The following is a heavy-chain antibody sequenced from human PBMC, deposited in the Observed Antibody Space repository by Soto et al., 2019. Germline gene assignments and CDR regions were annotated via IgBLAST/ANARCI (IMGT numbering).Heavy chain of an antibody. CDR2: ISYDGSNK. D-gene: IGHD2-2*01. J-gene: IGHJ4*02. CDR1: GFPFSSYA. V-gene: IGHV3-30-3*01. CDR3: ASLAAIRGVY. Sequence: PGGSLRLSCAASGFPFSSYAMHWVRQAPGKGLEWVAVISYDGSNKYYADSVKGRFTISRDNSKNTLYLQMNSLRAEDTAVYYCASLAAIRGVYWGQGTLVTVSS.